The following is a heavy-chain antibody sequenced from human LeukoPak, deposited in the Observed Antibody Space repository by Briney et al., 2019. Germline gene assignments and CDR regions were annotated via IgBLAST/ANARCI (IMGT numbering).Heavy chain of an antibody. V-gene: IGHV3-21*01. CDR1: GFTFSSYS. D-gene: IGHD2-15*01. CDR3: ARDASEDIVVVVAASGFDY. Sequence: PGGSLRLSCAASGFTFSSYSMNWVRQAPGKGLEWVSSISSSSGYIYYADSVKGRFTISRDNAKNSLYLQMNSLRAEDTAVYYCARDASEDIVVVVAASGFDYWGQGTLVTVSS. J-gene: IGHJ4*02. CDR2: ISSSSGYI.